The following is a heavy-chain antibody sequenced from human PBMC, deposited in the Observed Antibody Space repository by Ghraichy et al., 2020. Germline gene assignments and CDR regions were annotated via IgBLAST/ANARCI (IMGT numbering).Heavy chain of an antibody. J-gene: IGHJ3*01. CDR2: ISETTGDT. CDR3: AKPAKEGTTIGAFDL. CDR1: GFTFNTYA. D-gene: IGHD1-26*01. Sequence: GGSLRLSCAASGFTFNTYAMSWVRQAPGKGLEWVSGISETTGDTYYADSVKGRFTISRDNSKSTLYLQMNSLRADDTALYHCAKPAKEGTTIGAFDLWGQGTMVTVSS. V-gene: IGHV3-23*01.